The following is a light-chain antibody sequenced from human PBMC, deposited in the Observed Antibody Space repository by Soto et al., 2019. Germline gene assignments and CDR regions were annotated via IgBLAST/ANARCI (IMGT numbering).Light chain of an antibody. CDR3: QQYGSSPIT. CDR2: GAS. V-gene: IGKV3D-15*02. CDR1: QSVSSK. J-gene: IGKJ5*01. Sequence: ETVMTQSPATLPVSPGERATLSCRASQSVSSKLAWYQQKPGQAPRLLIYGASTRATGIPARFSGSGSGTEFTLTISSLQSEDFAVYYCQQYGSSPITFGQGTRLEIK.